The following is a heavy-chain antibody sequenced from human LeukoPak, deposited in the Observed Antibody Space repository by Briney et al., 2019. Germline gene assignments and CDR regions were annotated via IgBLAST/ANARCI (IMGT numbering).Heavy chain of an antibody. CDR2: IYHSGST. Sequence: PSETLSLTCVVSGGSISSSHWWSWVRQPPGKGLEWIGEIYHSGSTNYNPSLKSRVTISVDKSKNQFSLKLSSVTAADTAVYYCARVYGAGSYYKPLENFHHWGQGILVTVSS. CDR1: GGSISSSHW. D-gene: IGHD3-10*01. V-gene: IGHV4-4*02. J-gene: IGHJ1*01. CDR3: ARVYGAGSYYKPLENFHH.